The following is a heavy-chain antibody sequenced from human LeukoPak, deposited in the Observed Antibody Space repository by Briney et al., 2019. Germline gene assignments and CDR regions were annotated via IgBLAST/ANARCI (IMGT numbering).Heavy chain of an antibody. CDR2: IRSKANSYAT. CDR3: TRPPYSGSPDY. CDR1: EFTFSGSA. Sequence: GGSLRLSCAASEFTFSGSAMHWVRQASGKGLEWVGRIRSKANSYATAYAASVKGRFTISRDDSKNTAYLQMNSLKTEDTAVYYCTRPPYSGSPDYWGQGTLVTVSS. J-gene: IGHJ4*02. D-gene: IGHD1-26*01. V-gene: IGHV3-73*01.